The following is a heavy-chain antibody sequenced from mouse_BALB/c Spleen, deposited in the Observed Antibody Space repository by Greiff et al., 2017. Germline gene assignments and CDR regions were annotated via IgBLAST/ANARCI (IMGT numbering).Heavy chain of an antibody. D-gene: IGHD1-1*01. Sequence: EVKLMESGGGLVKPGGSLKLSCESNEYEFPSHDMSWVRKTPEKRLELVAAINSDGGSTYYPDTMERRFIISRDNTKKTLYLQMSSLRSEDTALYYCARSPFGYYGSSYWYVDVWGAGTTVTVSS. J-gene: IGHJ1*01. CDR1: EYEFPSHD. V-gene: IGHV5-2*01. CDR2: INSDGGST. CDR3: ARSPFGYYGSSYWYVDV.